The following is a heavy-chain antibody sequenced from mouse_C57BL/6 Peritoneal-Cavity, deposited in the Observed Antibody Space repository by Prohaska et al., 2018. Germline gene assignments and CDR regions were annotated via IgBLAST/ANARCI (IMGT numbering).Heavy chain of an antibody. D-gene: IGHD4-1*01. V-gene: IGHV1-53*01. CDR3: AKGDWDVGFAY. Sequence: QVQLQQPGTELVKPGSSVKLSCKASGYTLTSYWMHWVKQRPAQGIEWIGTINPSNGDTNYNARFKSKATLTVDKSSRTAYLQLSRLTSEDSAVDYCAKGDWDVGFAYWGQGTLVTVSA. CDR1: GYTLTSYW. CDR2: INPSNGDT. J-gene: IGHJ3*01.